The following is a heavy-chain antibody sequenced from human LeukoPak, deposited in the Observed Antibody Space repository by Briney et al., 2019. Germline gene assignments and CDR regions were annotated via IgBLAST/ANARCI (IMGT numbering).Heavy chain of an antibody. CDR3: ACAVRGYYYYGMDV. J-gene: IGHJ6*02. CDR1: GGSFSGYY. V-gene: IGHV4-34*01. D-gene: IGHD3-10*02. CDR2: INHSGST. Sequence: SETLSLTCAVYGGSFSGYYWSWIRQPPGKGLEWIGEINHSGSTNYNPSLKSRVTISVDTSKNQFSLKLSSVTAADTAVYYCACAVRGYYYYGMDVWGQGTTVTVSS.